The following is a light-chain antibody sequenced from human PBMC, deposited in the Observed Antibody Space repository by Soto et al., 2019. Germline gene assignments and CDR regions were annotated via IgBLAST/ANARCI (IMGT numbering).Light chain of an antibody. J-gene: IGKJ4*01. V-gene: IGKV1-33*01. CDR3: QQYDNLPLT. CDR2: DAS. Sequence: DIQMTQSPASLSASVVDRVTITCQASHDISNYLNWYQQKPGKAPKLLIYDASNLETGVPSRFSGSGSGTDFTFTISSLQPEDIETYSCQQYDNLPLTFGGGTKVEIK. CDR1: HDISNY.